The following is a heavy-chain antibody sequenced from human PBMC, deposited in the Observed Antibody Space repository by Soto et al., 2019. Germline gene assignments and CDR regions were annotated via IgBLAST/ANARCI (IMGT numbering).Heavy chain of an antibody. CDR3: ARPTYGDYDLDY. J-gene: IGHJ4*02. CDR1: GSTFSSHS. CDR2: ISSSSATI. D-gene: IGHD4-17*01. Sequence: PGGSLRLSCAASGSTFSSHSMTWARQAPGKGLEWISYISSSSATIYYADSVKGRFTISRDNAKNSLFLQMNSLRAEDTAVYYCARPTYGDYDLDYWGPGTLVTVSS. V-gene: IGHV3-48*01.